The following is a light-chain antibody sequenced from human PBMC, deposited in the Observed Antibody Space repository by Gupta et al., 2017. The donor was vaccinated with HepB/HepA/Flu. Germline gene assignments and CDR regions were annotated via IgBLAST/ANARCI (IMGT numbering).Light chain of an antibody. CDR1: QSISSY. J-gene: IGKJ3*01. Sequence: DIQMTQSPSSLSASVGDRVTITCRARQSISSYLNWYQQKPGKAPKLLIYAASSLQSGVSSRFSGSGCGTDLTLTISSRQQEDFATYYCQQSNSNPLFTFGHGTKVDIK. V-gene: IGKV1-39*01. CDR3: QQSNSNPLFT. CDR2: AAS.